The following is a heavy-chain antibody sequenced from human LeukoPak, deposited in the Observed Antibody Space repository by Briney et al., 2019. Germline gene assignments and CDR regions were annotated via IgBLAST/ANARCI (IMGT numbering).Heavy chain of an antibody. CDR3: ARADIVVVPAAIFPPPPGFDY. D-gene: IGHD2-2*02. V-gene: IGHV1-2*04. CDR1: GYTFTGYY. J-gene: IGHJ4*02. CDR2: INPNSGGT. Sequence: ASVKVSCKASGYTFTGYYMHWVRQAPGQGLEWMGWINPNSGGTNYAQKFQGWVTMTRDTSISTAYMELRSLRSDDTAVYYCARADIVVVPAAIFPPPPGFDYWGQGTLVTVSS.